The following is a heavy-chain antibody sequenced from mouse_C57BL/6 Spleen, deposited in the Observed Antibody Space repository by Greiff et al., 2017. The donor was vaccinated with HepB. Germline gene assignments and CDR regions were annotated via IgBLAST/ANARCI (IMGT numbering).Heavy chain of an antibody. CDR3: TRSDSSGAWFAY. J-gene: IGHJ3*01. CDR1: GYTFTSYW. Sequence: EVQLQESGTVLARPGASVKMSCKTSGYTFTSYWMHWVKQRPGQGLEWIGAIYPGNSDTSYNQKVKGKAKLTAVTSASTAHMELSSLTNEDSAVYYCTRSDSSGAWFAYWGQGTLVTVSA. D-gene: IGHD3-2*02. V-gene: IGHV1-5*01. CDR2: IYPGNSDT.